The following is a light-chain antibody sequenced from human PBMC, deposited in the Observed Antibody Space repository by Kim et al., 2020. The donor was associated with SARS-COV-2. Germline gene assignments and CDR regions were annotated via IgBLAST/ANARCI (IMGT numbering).Light chain of an antibody. J-gene: IGKJ1*01. CDR2: GAS. CDR1: QSLGSN. CDR3: QQYNNLPPWT. Sequence: EIVMTQSPATLSVSPGERATLSCRASQSLGSNLAWYQQKPAQAPRLLIYGASTWATGIPARFSGSGSGTEFTLTISSLQSEDFAVYYCQQYNNLPPWTFGQGTKVEIK. V-gene: IGKV3-15*01.